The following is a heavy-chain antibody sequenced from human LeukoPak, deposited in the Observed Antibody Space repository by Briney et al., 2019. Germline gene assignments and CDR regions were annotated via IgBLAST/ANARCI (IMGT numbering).Heavy chain of an antibody. CDR3: ARAPADCSGGSCNWFDP. CDR2: MNPNSGNT. D-gene: IGHD2-15*01. J-gene: IGHJ5*02. CDR1: GYTFTSYD. V-gene: IGHV1-8*03. Sequence: ASVKVSCKASGYTFTSYDINWVRQATGQGLEWMGCMNPNSGNTGYAQKFQGRVTITRSTSISTAYMELSSLRYEQTGVYYCARAPADCSGGSCNWFDPWGQGTLVTVSS.